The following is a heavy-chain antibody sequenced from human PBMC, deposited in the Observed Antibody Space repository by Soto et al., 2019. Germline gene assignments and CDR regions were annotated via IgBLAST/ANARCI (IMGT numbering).Heavy chain of an antibody. CDR2: INPNSGGT. V-gene: IGHV1-2*02. Sequence: ASVKVSCKASGYTFTGYYMHWVRQAPGPGLEWMGWINPNSGGTNYAQKFQGRVTMTRDTSISTAYMELSRLRSDDTAVYYCARVGDVSYYYYGMDVWGQGTTVTVSS. D-gene: IGHD4-17*01. J-gene: IGHJ6*02. CDR3: ARVGDVSYYYYGMDV. CDR1: GYTFTGYY.